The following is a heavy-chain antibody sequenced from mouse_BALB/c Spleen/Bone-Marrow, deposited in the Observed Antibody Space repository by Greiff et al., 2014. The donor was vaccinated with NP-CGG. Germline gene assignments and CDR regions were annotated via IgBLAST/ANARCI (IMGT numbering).Heavy chain of an antibody. CDR1: GFNIKDTY. J-gene: IGHJ2*01. V-gene: IGHV14-3*02. CDR2: IDPANGNT. CDR3: ARSGPGPPFDY. D-gene: IGHD3-1*01. Sequence: EVKLVESGAELVKPGASVKLSCTASGFNIKDTYMHWVKQRPEQGLEWIGRIDPANGNTKYDPKFQGKATITADTSSNTAYLQLSSLTSEDTAVYYCARSGPGPPFDYWGQGTTLTVSS.